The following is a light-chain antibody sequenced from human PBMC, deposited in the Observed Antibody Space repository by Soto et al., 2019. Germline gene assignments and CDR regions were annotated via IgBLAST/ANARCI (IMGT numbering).Light chain of an antibody. V-gene: IGKV3-20*01. CDR1: QRVSSGD. Sequence: ESELTQSPGSVSLSPGQRATLSCRASQRVSSGDLAWYQQKPGQAPRLLIHGVSSRATGIPDRFSGGGSETDFTLTISRLEPEDFAVYYCQVYGSTFGQGTKVDIK. CDR2: GVS. J-gene: IGKJ1*01. CDR3: QVYGST.